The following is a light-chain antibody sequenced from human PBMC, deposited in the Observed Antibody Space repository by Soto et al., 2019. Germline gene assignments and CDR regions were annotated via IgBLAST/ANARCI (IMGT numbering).Light chain of an antibody. CDR1: QGISSY. CDR3: QQLNSYPRT. J-gene: IGKJ4*01. CDR2: AAS. V-gene: IGKV1-9*01. Sequence: DIQLTQSPSFLSASVGDRDTITCLPGQGISSYLAWYQQKPGKAPKLLIYAASTLQSGVPSRFSGSGSGTEFTLTISSLQPEDFATYYCQQLNSYPRTFGGGTKVDIK.